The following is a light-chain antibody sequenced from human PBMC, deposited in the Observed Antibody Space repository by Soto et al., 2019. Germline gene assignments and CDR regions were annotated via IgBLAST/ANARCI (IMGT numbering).Light chain of an antibody. J-gene: IGKJ2*01. Sequence: DIQMTQSPSTLSASVGDRVTITCRASQSISTWLAWYQQKPGKAPKLLIYDASTLESGVPSRFSGSGSGTEFTLTISSLQPDDFAPYHCQQCNTPLNTFGQGTKLEI. CDR1: QSISTW. CDR2: DAS. CDR3: QQCNTPLNT. V-gene: IGKV1-5*01.